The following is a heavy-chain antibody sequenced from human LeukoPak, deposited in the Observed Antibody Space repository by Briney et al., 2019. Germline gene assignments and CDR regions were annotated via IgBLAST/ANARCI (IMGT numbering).Heavy chain of an antibody. CDR2: INHSGST. D-gene: IGHD2-2*01. V-gene: IGHV4-34*01. CDR1: GGSFSGYY. CDR3: ARGPREEYCSSASCQPYYYYGMDV. J-gene: IGHJ6*02. Sequence: SETLSLTCAVYGGSFSGYYWSWIRQPPGKGLEWIGEINHSGSTNYNPSLKSRVTISVDTSKNHFSLKLSSVTAADTAVYYCARGPREEYCSSASCQPYYYYGMDVWGQGTTVTVSS.